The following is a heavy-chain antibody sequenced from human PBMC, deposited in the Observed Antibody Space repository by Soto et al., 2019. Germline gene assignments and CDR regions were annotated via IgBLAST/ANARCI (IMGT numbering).Heavy chain of an antibody. V-gene: IGHV2-5*02. D-gene: IGHD3-22*01. CDR1: GFSFNRSGMS. CDR3: AHSRADSRDYYRQLAF. J-gene: IGHJ4*02. CDR2: IYWDGDK. Sequence: SGPTLVNPTQTLTLTCTFSGFSFNRSGMSVGWIRQPPGKGLEWLALIYWDGDKRYSPSLKTRLAISKDASRSQVVLTMTDLDPVDAATYYRAHSRADSRDYYRQLAFWGQGTRVTVSS.